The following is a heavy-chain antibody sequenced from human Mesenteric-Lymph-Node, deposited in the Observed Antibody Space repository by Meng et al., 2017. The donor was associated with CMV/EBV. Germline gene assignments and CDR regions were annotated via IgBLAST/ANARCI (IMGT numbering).Heavy chain of an antibody. D-gene: IGHD3-3*01. CDR2: IYYSGST. CDR3: ARVGGHYDFWSGYSGRTYYFDY. Sequence: SETLSLTCTVSGGSISSYYWSWIRQPPGKGLEWIGYIYYSGSTNYNPSLKSRVTISVDTSKNQFSLKLSSVTAADTAVYYCARVGGHYDFWSGYSGRTYYFDYWGQGTLVPSPQ. CDR1: GGSISSYY. V-gene: IGHV4-59*01. J-gene: IGHJ4*02.